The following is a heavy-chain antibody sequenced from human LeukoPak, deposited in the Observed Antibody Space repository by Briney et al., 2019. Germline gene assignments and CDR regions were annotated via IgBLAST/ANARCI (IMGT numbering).Heavy chain of an antibody. CDR3: AGQTKYYYGSGSYWTAFDI. CDR2: IGNDGST. Sequence: PGGSLRLSCAASGFTFDDHAMHWLRQAPGKGLEWVSLIGNDGSTKYADSVKGRFTISRGSSKNSPYLEMHSLRTEDTALYYCAGQTKYYYGSGSYWTAFDIWGQGTMVTVSS. J-gene: IGHJ3*02. CDR1: GFTFDDHA. V-gene: IGHV3-43*02. D-gene: IGHD3-10*01.